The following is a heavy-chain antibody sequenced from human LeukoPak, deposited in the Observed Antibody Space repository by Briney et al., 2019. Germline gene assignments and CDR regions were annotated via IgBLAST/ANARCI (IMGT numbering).Heavy chain of an antibody. J-gene: IGHJ4*02. Sequence: SETLSLTCAVHGVSVSGYYWSWIRQSPGKGPEWIGEIYHSGYTNYNPSLKRRVTISAATSENQLSLRLTSVTAADTAVYYCARMRCGHTDNICYNYWGQGTLVTVSS. CDR3: ARMRCGHTDNICYNY. V-gene: IGHV4-34*01. CDR1: GVSVSGYY. CDR2: IYHSGYT. D-gene: IGHD2-8*01.